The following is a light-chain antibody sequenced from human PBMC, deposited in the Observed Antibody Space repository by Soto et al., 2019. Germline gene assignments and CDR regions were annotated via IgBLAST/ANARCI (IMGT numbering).Light chain of an antibody. CDR1: QSVSNN. CDR3: QQYNNWPLL. J-gene: IGKJ4*01. V-gene: IGKV3-15*01. CDR2: GAS. Sequence: EIVMTQSPATLSVSPGERATLSCRASQSVSNNLAWYQQKPGQAPRLLIYGASTRATGIPARFSGSGSGTEFTLTISSLESEEFAVYYCQQYNNWPLLFGGGTKVEIK.